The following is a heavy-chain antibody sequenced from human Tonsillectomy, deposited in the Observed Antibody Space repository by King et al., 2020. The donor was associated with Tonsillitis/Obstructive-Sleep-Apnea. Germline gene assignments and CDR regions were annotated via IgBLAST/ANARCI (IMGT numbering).Heavy chain of an antibody. CDR1: GYTFKNYG. CDR3: AREDYFDY. J-gene: IGHJ4*02. Sequence: QLVQSGAEVKKPGASVKVSCKASGYTFKNYGISWVRQAPGQGLEWMGWIDPNSGGTDYAQKFQGRVTMTRDTSISTAYMELSRLRSDDTAVYYCAREDYFDYWGQGTLVTVSS. CDR2: IDPNSGGT. V-gene: IGHV1-2*02.